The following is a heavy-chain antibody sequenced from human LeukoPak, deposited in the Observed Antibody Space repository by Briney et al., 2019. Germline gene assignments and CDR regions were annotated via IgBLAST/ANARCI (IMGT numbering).Heavy chain of an antibody. CDR2: IIPIFGTA. CDR3: ARVPAPIVVVPAAMRNYYYYYMDV. J-gene: IGHJ6*03. D-gene: IGHD2-2*01. V-gene: IGHV1-69*13. Sequence: ASVKVSCKASGGTFSSYAISWVRQAPGQGLEWMGGIIPIFGTANYAQKFQGRVTITADESTSTAYMELSSLRSEDTAVYYCARVPAPIVVVPAAMRNYYYYYMDVWGKGTTVTISS. CDR1: GGTFSSYA.